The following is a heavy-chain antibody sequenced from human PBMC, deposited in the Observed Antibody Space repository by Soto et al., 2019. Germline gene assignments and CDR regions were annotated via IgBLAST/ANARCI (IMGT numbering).Heavy chain of an antibody. V-gene: IGHV3-33*01. D-gene: IGHD3-10*01. CDR3: ARAKFTMVRGVIYYYGMDV. Sequence: QVQLVESGGGVVQPGRSLRLSCAASGFTFSSYGMHWVRQAPGKGLEWVADIWYDGSNKYYADSVKGRFTISRDNSKHTIYLHMNSLRGKDTAVYYCARAKFTMVRGVIYYYGMDVWGQGTTVTVSS. CDR2: IWYDGSNK. J-gene: IGHJ6*02. CDR1: GFTFSSYG.